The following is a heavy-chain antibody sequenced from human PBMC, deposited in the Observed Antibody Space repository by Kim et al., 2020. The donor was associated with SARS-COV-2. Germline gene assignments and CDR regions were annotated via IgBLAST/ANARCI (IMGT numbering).Heavy chain of an antibody. CDR1: GFTFSSYA. Sequence: GGSLRLSCAASGFTFSSYAMHWVRQAPGKGLEWVAVISYDGSNKYYADSVKGRFTISRDNSKNTLYLQMNSLRAEDTAVYYCARDSCSGGSCQYYYYYYGMDVWGQGTTVTVSS. CDR3: ARDSCSGGSCQYYYYYYGMDV. CDR2: ISYDGSNK. J-gene: IGHJ6*02. D-gene: IGHD2-15*01. V-gene: IGHV3-30*04.